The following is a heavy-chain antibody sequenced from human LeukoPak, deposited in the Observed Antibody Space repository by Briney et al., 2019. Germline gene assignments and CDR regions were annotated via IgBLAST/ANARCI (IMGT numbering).Heavy chain of an antibody. D-gene: IGHD6-25*01. CDR2: INHSGST. V-gene: IGHV4-34*01. Sequence: PSETLSLTCAVYGGSFSGYYWSWIRQPPGKGLEWIGEINHSGSTNYNPSLKSRVTISVDTSKNQFSLKLSSVTAADTAVYYCATDSLAAPGDLDYWGQGTLVTVSS. J-gene: IGHJ4*02. CDR3: ATDSLAAPGDLDY. CDR1: GGSFSGYY.